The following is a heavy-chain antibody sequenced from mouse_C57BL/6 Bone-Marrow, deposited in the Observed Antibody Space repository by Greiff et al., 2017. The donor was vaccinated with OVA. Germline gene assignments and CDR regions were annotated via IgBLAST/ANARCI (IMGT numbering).Heavy chain of an antibody. D-gene: IGHD1-1*01. Sequence: VQLQQSGAELVKPGASVKMSCKASGYTFTSYWITWVKQRPGQGLEWIGDIYPGSGSTNYNEKFKSKATLTVDTSSSTAYMQLSSLTSEDSAGYYCARRYYGSSWYFDVWGTGTTVSVSS. CDR2: IYPGSGST. CDR3: ARRYYGSSWYFDV. J-gene: IGHJ1*03. V-gene: IGHV1-55*01. CDR1: GYTFTSYW.